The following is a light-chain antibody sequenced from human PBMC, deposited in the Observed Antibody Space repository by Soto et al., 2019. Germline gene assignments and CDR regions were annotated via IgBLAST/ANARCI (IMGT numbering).Light chain of an antibody. Sequence: DIQMTQSPSTLSASVGDRVTITCRASQNVTTWLAWYQHKPGKAPKLLLYDVSNLESGVPSRFSGSGSGTEFTLTISSLQSDDFATYYCQQYSVYWTFGQGTKVEIK. CDR1: QNVTTW. CDR2: DVS. CDR3: QQYSVYWT. V-gene: IGKV1-5*01. J-gene: IGKJ1*01.